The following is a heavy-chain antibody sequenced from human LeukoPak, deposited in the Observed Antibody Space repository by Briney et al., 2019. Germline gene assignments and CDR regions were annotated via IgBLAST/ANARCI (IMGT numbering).Heavy chain of an antibody. J-gene: IGHJ3*02. D-gene: IGHD4-17*01. CDR2: IYYSGST. V-gene: IGHV4-59*08. CDR3: ARVLAVTSAFDI. CDR1: GSSISSYY. Sequence: SETLSLTCTVSGSSISSYYWSWIRQPPGKGLEWIGYIYYSGSTNYNPSLKSRVTISVDTSKNQFSLKLSSVTAADTAVYYCARVLAVTSAFDIWGQGTMVTVSS.